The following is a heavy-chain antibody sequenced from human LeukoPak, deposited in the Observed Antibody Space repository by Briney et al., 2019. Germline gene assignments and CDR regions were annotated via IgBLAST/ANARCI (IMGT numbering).Heavy chain of an antibody. Sequence: PGGSLRLSCAASGFTFSSYGMHWVRQAPGKGLEWVAVISYDGSNKYYGDSVMGRFTISRDNSKNTLYLQMNSLRAEDTAVYYCAKGYDSRGYYPHFDYWGQGTLVTVSS. J-gene: IGHJ4*02. CDR1: GFTFSSYG. CDR3: AKGYDSRGYYPHFDY. D-gene: IGHD3-22*01. V-gene: IGHV3-30*18. CDR2: ISYDGSNK.